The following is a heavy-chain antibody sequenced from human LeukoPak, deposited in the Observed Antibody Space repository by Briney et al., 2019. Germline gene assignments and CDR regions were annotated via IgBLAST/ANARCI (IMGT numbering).Heavy chain of an antibody. CDR3: ASSFLEWLAPFDY. J-gene: IGHJ4*02. CDR1: GGSISSGYY. V-gene: IGHV4-38-2*02. Sequence: PSETLSLTCTVSGGSISSGYYWGWIRQPPGKGLEWIGSIYHSGSTYYNPSLKSRVTISVDTSKNQFSLKLSSVTAADTAVYYCASSFLEWLAPFDYWGQGTLVTVSS. D-gene: IGHD3-3*01. CDR2: IYHSGST.